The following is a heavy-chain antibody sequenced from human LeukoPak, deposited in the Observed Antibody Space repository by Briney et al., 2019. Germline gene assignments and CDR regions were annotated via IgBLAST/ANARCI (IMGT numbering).Heavy chain of an antibody. D-gene: IGHD2-2*02. CDR3: ARVGYCSGTSCYISFDN. Sequence: GGSLRLSCAASGFTFSSYWMPWVRQAPGKGLVWVSRINSDGSSTNYADSVKGRFTISRDNAKNTLYLQMNSLRAEDTAIYYCARVGYCSGTSCYISFDNWGQGTLVTVSS. CDR2: INSDGSST. CDR1: GFTFSSYW. J-gene: IGHJ4*02. V-gene: IGHV3-74*01.